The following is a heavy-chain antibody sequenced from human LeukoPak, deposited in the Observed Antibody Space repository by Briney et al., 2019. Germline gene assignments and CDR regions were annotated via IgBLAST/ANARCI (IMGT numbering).Heavy chain of an antibody. CDR3: AINYYDTSGYYYLRD. V-gene: IGHV1-69*04. D-gene: IGHD3-22*01. CDR1: GGTFSSYA. CDR2: IIPILGIA. J-gene: IGHJ4*02. Sequence: SVKVSCKASGGTFSSYAISWVRQAPGQGLEWMGRIIPILGIANYAQKFQGRVTITADKSTSTAYMELRSLRSDDTAVYYCAINYYDTSGYYYLRDWGQGTLVTVSS.